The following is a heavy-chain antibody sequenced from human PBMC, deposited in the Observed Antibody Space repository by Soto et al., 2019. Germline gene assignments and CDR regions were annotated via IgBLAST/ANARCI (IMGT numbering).Heavy chain of an antibody. J-gene: IGHJ3*02. CDR2: ISGRGGST. D-gene: IGHD3-9*01. V-gene: IGHV3-23*01. CDR1: GFTFSSYA. CDR3: AKNLPEDILTGYYAEDAFDI. Sequence: GESLKISCAASGFTFSSYAMSWVRQAPGKGLEWVSAISGRGGSTYYADSVKGRFTISRDNSKNTLYLQMNSLRAEDTAVYYCAKNLPEDILTGYYAEDAFDIWGQGTMVTVSS.